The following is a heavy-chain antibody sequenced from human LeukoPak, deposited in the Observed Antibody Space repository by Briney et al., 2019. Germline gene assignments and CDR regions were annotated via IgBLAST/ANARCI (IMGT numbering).Heavy chain of an antibody. J-gene: IGHJ4*02. Sequence: GGSLRLSCAASGFTFSSYWMHWVRQAPGKGLVWVSRINRDGSSTSYADSVKGRFTISRDNAKNTLYLQLNSLRAEDTAVYYCAREERGYCSGGSCYLSSCDYWGQGTLVTVSS. CDR2: INRDGSST. D-gene: IGHD2-15*01. V-gene: IGHV3-74*01. CDR3: AREERGYCSGGSCYLSSCDY. CDR1: GFTFSSYW.